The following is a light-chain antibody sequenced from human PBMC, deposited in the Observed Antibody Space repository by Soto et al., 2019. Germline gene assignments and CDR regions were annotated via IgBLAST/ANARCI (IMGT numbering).Light chain of an antibody. V-gene: IGKV1-8*01. CDR3: QKYNNAPLT. CDR1: QGISSY. CDR2: AAS. J-gene: IGKJ4*01. Sequence: IQMTQSPSSLSASTGDRVTITCRASQGISSYLAWYQQKPGKAPKLLIYAASTLQSGVPSRFSGSGSGTDFTLTISSLQPEDVATYYCQKYNNAPLTFGGGTKVDIK.